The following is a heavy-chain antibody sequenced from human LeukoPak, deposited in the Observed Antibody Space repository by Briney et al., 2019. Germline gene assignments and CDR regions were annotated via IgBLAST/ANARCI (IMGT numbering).Heavy chain of an antibody. J-gene: IGHJ3*02. D-gene: IGHD3-22*01. Sequence: PSETLSLTCTVSGGSISSYYWSWIRQPPGKGLEWIGYIYYSGSTNYDPSLKSRVTISVDTSRNQFSLSLTSVTAADTAVYYCAKSRSGYQIDIWGQGTMVTVSS. CDR3: AKSRSGYQIDI. CDR2: IYYSGST. V-gene: IGHV4-59*01. CDR1: GGSISSYY.